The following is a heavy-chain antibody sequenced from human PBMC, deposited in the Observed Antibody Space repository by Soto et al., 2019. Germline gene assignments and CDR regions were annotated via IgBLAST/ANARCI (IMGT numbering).Heavy chain of an antibody. Sequence: SETLSLTCAVYGGSFSGWYWGWSRQPPGKGLEWIGEVDHTGSTNYNPSLASRVTISVDRSKNQFSLKLSSVTAADTAVYYSARVHSSGWYAGYWGRGTLVTVSS. J-gene: IGHJ4*02. V-gene: IGHV4-34*01. CDR2: VDHTGST. CDR1: GGSFSGWY. CDR3: ARVHSSGWYAGY. D-gene: IGHD3-22*01.